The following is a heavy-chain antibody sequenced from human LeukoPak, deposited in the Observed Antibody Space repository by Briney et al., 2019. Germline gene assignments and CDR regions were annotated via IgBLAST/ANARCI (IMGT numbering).Heavy chain of an antibody. CDR3: ASGNYFDY. CDR2: IKQDGTEK. J-gene: IGHJ4*02. CDR1: GFTVSSNY. V-gene: IGHV3-7*01. Sequence: GGSLGLSCAASGFTVSSNYMSWVRQAPGKGLEWVANIKQDGTEKHYVDSVKGRFTISRDNAKNSLYLQMNSLRAEDTAVYFCASGNYFDYWGQGTLVAVSS.